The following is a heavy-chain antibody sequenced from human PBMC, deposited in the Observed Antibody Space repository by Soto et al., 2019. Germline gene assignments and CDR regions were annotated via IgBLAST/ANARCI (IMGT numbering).Heavy chain of an antibody. CDR1: GFTFSSYA. CDR2: ISYDGSNK. V-gene: IGHV3-30-3*01. J-gene: IGHJ6*02. CDR3: ARDGGVNNWKYYLFYYYGMDV. D-gene: IGHD1-7*01. Sequence: GGSLRLSCAASGFTFSSYAMHWVRQAPGKGLEWVAVISYDGSNKYYADSVKGRFTISRDNSKNTLYLQMNSLRAEDTAVYYCARDGGVNNWKYYLFYYYGMDVWGQGTTVTVSS.